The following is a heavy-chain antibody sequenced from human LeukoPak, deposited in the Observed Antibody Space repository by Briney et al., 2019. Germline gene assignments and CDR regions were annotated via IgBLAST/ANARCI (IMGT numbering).Heavy chain of an antibody. CDR2: IYYSGST. CDR1: GGSISSYY. D-gene: IGHD6-13*01. CDR3: ARVVNAAGPDQEVYYYYYYMDV. J-gene: IGHJ6*03. V-gene: IGHV4-59*01. Sequence: SETLSLTCTVSGGSISSYYWSWIRQPPGKGLEWIGYIYYSGSTNYNPSLKSRVTISVDTSKNQFSLKLSSVTAADTAVYYCARVVNAAGPDQEVYYYYYYMDVWGKGTTVTVSS.